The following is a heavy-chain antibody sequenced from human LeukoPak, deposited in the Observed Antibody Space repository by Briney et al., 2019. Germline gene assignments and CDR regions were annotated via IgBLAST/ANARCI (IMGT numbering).Heavy chain of an antibody. J-gene: IGHJ4*02. V-gene: IGHV4-59*01. CDR2: IYYSGST. CDR3: ARSGTTMVRGVMSFDY. Sequence: SETLSLTCTVSGDSINGFYWSWIRQPPGKGLEWIGYIYYSGSTNYNPSLKSRVTISVDTSKNQFSLKLSSVTAADTAVYYCARSGTTMVRGVMSFDYWGQGTLVTVSS. D-gene: IGHD3-10*01. CDR1: GDSINGFY.